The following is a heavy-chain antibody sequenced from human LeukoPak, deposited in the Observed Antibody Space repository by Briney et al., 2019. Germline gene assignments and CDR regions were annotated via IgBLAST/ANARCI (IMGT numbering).Heavy chain of an antibody. CDR3: ARSLLPGPTFDY. Sequence: GGSLRLSCAASGFTFSSYAMIWVRQAPGKGLEWVSAISGSGGSTYYADSVKGRFTISRDNSKNTLYLQMNSLRAEDTAVYYCARSLLPGPTFDYWGQGTLVTVSS. V-gene: IGHV3-23*01. CDR1: GFTFSSYA. CDR2: ISGSGGST. D-gene: IGHD3-22*01. J-gene: IGHJ4*02.